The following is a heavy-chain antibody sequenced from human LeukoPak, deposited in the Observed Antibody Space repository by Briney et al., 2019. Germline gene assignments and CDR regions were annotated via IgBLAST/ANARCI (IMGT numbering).Heavy chain of an antibody. CDR3: ARVYGGNLYFDY. D-gene: IGHD4-23*01. V-gene: IGHV4-39*01. CDR1: GGSMRTTTYS. Sequence: SETLSLTCTVSGGSMRTTTYSWGWIRQPPGKGLEWIGSIYYSGSTYYNPSLKSRVTISVDTSKNQFSLKLSSVTAADTAVYYCARVYGGNLYFDYWGQGTLVTVSS. J-gene: IGHJ4*02. CDR2: IYYSGST.